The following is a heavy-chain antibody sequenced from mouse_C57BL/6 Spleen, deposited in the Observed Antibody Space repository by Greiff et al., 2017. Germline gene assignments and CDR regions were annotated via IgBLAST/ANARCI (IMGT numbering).Heavy chain of an antibody. Sequence: VQLQQSGPGLVAPSQSLSITCTVSGFSLTSYGVHWVRQPPGKGLEWLVVIWSDGSTTYNSALKSRLSISKDNSKSQVFLKMHSLQNDDTAMYYCARHVDGYYGAMDYWGQGTSVTVSS. J-gene: IGHJ4*01. CDR3: ARHVDGYYGAMDY. D-gene: IGHD2-3*01. V-gene: IGHV2-6-1*01. CDR2: IWSDGST. CDR1: GFSLTSYG.